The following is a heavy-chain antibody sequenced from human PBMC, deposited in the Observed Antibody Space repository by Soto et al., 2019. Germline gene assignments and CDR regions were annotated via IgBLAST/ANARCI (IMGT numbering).Heavy chain of an antibody. D-gene: IGHD5-12*01. CDR2: IIPIFGTA. Sequence: SVKVSCKSSGGTFSSYAISWVRQAPGQGLAWMGGIIPIFGTANYAQKFQGRVTITADESTSTAYMELSSLRCEDTAAYYCASTQSGYSGYADAFDIWGQGTMVTVSS. CDR1: GGTFSSYA. J-gene: IGHJ3*02. CDR3: ASTQSGYSGYADAFDI. V-gene: IGHV1-69*13.